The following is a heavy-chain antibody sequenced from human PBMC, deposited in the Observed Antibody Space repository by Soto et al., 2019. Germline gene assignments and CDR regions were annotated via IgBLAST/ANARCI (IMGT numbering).Heavy chain of an antibody. CDR1: GFSLSTSDVG. CDR3: GRHAPHHDWLDP. Sequence: TLTLTCTFSGFSLSTSDVGVGWIRQPPGKGLEWIAIVNYSGLTYYNPSLKSRVTISADTSKNQFSLKLSSVTAADTARYYCGRHAPHHDWLDPWGPGTLVTVSS. V-gene: IGHV4-39*01. CDR2: VNYSGLT. J-gene: IGHJ5*02.